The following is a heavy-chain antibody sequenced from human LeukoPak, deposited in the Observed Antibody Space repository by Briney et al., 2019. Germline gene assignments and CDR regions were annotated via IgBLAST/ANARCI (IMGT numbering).Heavy chain of an antibody. CDR1: GGSISSHY. D-gene: IGHD4-23*01. J-gene: IGHJ4*02. CDR3: VKEGNDYGANSIDY. CDR2: MFFTGDT. Sequence: SETLSLTCTVSGGSISSHYWAWLRQPPGKGLEWIGWMFFTGDTNYNPSLKSRVTISVDHSKNQFSLKLTSVTAADTAVYYCVKEGNDYGANSIDYWGQGTLVTVSS. V-gene: IGHV4-59*11.